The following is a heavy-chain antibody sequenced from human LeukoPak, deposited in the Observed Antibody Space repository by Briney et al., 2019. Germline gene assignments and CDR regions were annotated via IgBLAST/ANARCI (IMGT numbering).Heavy chain of an antibody. CDR3: ARDSAYLERLADY. J-gene: IGHJ4*02. D-gene: IGHD3-3*01. Sequence: PGGSLRLSCAASGFTFSSYAMHWVRQAPGKGLEWVAVISYDGSNKYYADSVKGRFTISRDNSKNTLYLQMNSLRAEDTAVYYCARDSAYLERLADYWGQGTLVTVSS. CDR1: GFTFSSYA. V-gene: IGHV3-30-3*01. CDR2: ISYDGSNK.